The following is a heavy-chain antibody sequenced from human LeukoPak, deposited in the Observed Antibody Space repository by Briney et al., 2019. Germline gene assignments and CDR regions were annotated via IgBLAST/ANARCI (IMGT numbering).Heavy chain of an antibody. CDR3: TRHVLSGSYYENY. Sequence: GGSLRLSCAASGFTFSGSAIHWVRQASGKGLEWVGRIRSKANSYATAYAASVKGRFTISRDDSKNTAYPQMNSLKTEDTAVYYCTRHVLSGSYYENYWGQGTLVTVSS. V-gene: IGHV3-73*01. J-gene: IGHJ4*02. D-gene: IGHD1-26*01. CDR2: IRSKANSYAT. CDR1: GFTFSGSA.